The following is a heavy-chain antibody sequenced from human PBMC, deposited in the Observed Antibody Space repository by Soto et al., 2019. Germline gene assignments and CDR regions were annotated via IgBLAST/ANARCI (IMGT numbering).Heavy chain of an antibody. D-gene: IGHD6-13*01. V-gene: IGHV3-7*01. CDR1: GFTFSSYW. J-gene: IGHJ3*02. CDR2: IKQDGSEK. Sequence: GSLRLSCAASGFTFSSYWMSWVRQAPGKGLEWVANIKQDGSEKYYVDSVKGRFTIARDNAKNSLYLQMNSLRAEDTAVYYCARDRYSSSWYIAFDIWGQGTMVTVSS. CDR3: ARDRYSSSWYIAFDI.